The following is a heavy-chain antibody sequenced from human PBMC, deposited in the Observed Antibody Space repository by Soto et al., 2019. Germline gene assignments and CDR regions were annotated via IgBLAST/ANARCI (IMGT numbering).Heavy chain of an antibody. D-gene: IGHD2-8*01. J-gene: IGHJ4*02. Sequence: QVHLVASGGGLVKPGGSLGLSCVASGITLSDNYMTWIRQAPGKGLEWLSYISNSDYTTYYADSVKGRFTISRDNAKNSLYLHLNGLRVEDTAVYYCASGKWSFDYWGQGILVTVSS. CDR1: GITLSDNY. CDR2: ISNSDYTT. V-gene: IGHV3-11*01. CDR3: ASGKWSFDY.